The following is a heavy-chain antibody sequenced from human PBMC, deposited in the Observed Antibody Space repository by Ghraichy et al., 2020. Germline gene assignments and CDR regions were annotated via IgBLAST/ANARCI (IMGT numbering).Heavy chain of an antibody. V-gene: IGHV4-34*01. CDR1: GKPLGDYY. J-gene: IGHJ5*02. Sequence: SETLSLTCAVYGKPLGDYYWTWIRQAPGKGLEWIGEINQSGGTNYNPSLESRVSISLDTSNNHFSLGLTSVTAADTAVYYCTSAAGWQLAYNWFDPWGQGTLVTVSS. CDR2: INQSGGT. D-gene: IGHD6-6*01. CDR3: TSAAGWQLAYNWFDP.